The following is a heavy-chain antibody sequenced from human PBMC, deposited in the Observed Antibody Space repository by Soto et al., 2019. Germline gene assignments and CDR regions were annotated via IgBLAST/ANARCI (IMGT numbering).Heavy chain of an antibody. V-gene: IGHV4-34*01. D-gene: IGHD3-3*01. CDR3: AREAFEGDFWSGYYRYYGMDV. CDR1: GGSFSGYY. CDR2: INHSGST. J-gene: IGHJ6*02. Sequence: TSETLSLTCAVYGGSFSGYYWSWIRQPPGKGLEWIGEINHSGSTNYNPSLKSRVTISVDMSKNQFSLKLSSVTAADTAVYYCAREAFEGDFWSGYYRYYGMDVWGQGTTVTVSS.